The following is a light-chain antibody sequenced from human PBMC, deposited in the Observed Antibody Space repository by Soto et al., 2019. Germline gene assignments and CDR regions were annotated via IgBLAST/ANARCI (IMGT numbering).Light chain of an antibody. V-gene: IGKV3D-15*01. CDR3: QQYNKWPWT. CDR1: QSVNIH. J-gene: IGKJ1*01. Sequence: IVMTQSPSTLSVSPGERATISCRASQSVNIHLAWYQQKPGQAPRLLIYGASARATGIPAKFSGSGSGTEFTLTISSLQSEDFAVYYCQQYNKWPWTFGQGTKVDIK. CDR2: GAS.